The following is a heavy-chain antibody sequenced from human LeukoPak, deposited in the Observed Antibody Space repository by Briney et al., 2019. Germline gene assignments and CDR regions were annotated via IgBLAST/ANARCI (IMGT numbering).Heavy chain of an antibody. Sequence: ASVKVSCKASGGTFSSYAISWVRQAPGQGLEWMGGIIPIFGTANYAQKFQGRVTITADESTSTAYMELSSLRSEDTAVYYCARDFRKYSESYDAFDIWGQGTMVTVSS. V-gene: IGHV1-69*01. D-gene: IGHD1-26*01. CDR2: IIPIFGTA. J-gene: IGHJ3*02. CDR1: GGTFSSYA. CDR3: ARDFRKYSESYDAFDI.